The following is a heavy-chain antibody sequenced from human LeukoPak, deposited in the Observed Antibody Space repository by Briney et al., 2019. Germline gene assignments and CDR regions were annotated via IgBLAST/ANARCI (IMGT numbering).Heavy chain of an antibody. CDR1: GGSISGHY. CDR2: IFYSGST. CDR3: ARISSSSGYSDY. J-gene: IGHJ4*02. D-gene: IGHD6-6*01. V-gene: IGHV4-59*11. Sequence: PSETLSLTCTVSGGSISGHYWSWLRQPPGKRLEYIGYIFYSGSTKYNPSLKSRVTVSIDMSKNQFSLKLTSVTAADTAVYYCARISSSSGYSDYWGQGTLDTVSS.